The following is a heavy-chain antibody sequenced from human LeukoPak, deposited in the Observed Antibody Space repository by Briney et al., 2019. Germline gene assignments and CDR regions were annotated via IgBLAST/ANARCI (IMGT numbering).Heavy chain of an antibody. J-gene: IGHJ3*02. Sequence: ASVKVSCKASGYTFTGYYIHWVRQAPGQGLEWMGWINPNSGGTNYAQKFQGRVTMTRDTSISTAYMELSRLRSDDTAVYYCARDTGDRDAFDIWGQGTMVTVSS. CDR3: ARDTGDRDAFDI. V-gene: IGHV1-2*02. D-gene: IGHD3-16*01. CDR1: GYTFTGYY. CDR2: INPNSGGT.